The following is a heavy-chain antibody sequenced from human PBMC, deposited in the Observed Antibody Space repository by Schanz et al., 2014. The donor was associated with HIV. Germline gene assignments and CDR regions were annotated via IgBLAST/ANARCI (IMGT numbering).Heavy chain of an antibody. J-gene: IGHJ6*02. CDR3: ARVATWDYYGMDV. V-gene: IGHV3-30*03. CDR1: GFTFSSSG. CDR2: ISYDGSNK. Sequence: QVQLVESGGGVVQPGRSLRLSCAASGFTFSSSGMHWVRQAPGKGLQWETVISYDGSNKYYTDSVKGRFTISRDNSKNTLYVQMNSLRAEDTAVYYCARVATWDYYGMDVWGQGTTVTVSS.